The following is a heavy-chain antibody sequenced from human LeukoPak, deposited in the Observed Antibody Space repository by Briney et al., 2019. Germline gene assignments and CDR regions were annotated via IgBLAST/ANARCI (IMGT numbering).Heavy chain of an antibody. CDR2: ISGSGGST. V-gene: IGHV3-23*01. D-gene: IGHD3-16*01. CDR1: GFTFSSYA. J-gene: IGHJ4*02. CDR3: AKVWDTLPNANVLDY. Sequence: PGGSLRLSCAASGFTFSSYAMRWVRQAPGKGREGVSAISGSGGSTYYADSVKGRFTISRDNSKNTLYLQMNSLRAEDTAVYYCAKVWDTLPNANVLDYWGQGTLVTVSS.